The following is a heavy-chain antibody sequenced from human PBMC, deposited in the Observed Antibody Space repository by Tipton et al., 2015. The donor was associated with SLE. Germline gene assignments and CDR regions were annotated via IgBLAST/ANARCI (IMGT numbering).Heavy chain of an antibody. CDR2: ISYSGRT. V-gene: IGHV4-59*12. D-gene: IGHD2-8*02. CDR1: GASISSYY. CDR3: AREGVCIGGVCYDS. J-gene: IGHJ4*02. Sequence: LRLSCTVSGASISSYYWSWIRQPPGKGLEWIGYISYSGRTKYNPSLESRVTLSADSSKNQFSLKLTSVTAADTAVYYCAREGVCIGGVCYDSWGQGTLVTVSS.